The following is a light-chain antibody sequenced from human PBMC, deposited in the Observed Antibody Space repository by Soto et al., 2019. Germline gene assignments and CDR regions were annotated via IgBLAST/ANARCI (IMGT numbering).Light chain of an antibody. CDR3: QQYGSSPFT. Sequence: EIVLTQSPGTLSLSPGDRATLSCRASQSVSSNYLAWYQQIPGQAPRLLIYGVSSRAAGIPDRFSGSGSGTDFTLTISRLEPEDFAVYYCQQYGSSPFTFGPGTKVDIK. V-gene: IGKV3-20*01. CDR1: QSVSSNY. J-gene: IGKJ3*01. CDR2: GVS.